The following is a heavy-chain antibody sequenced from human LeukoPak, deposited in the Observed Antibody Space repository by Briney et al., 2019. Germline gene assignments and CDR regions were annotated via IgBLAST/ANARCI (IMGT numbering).Heavy chain of an antibody. CDR2: INHSGST. V-gene: IGHV4-34*01. CDR1: GGSFSGYC. Sequence: SETLSLTCAVYGGSFSGYCWSGIRQPPGKGLEWIGEINHSGSTNYNPSLKSRVTISVDTFKNQFSLKLSSVTAADTAVYYCARSRAWGDLDYWGQGTLVTVSS. J-gene: IGHJ4*02. D-gene: IGHD3-16*01. CDR3: ARSRAWGDLDY.